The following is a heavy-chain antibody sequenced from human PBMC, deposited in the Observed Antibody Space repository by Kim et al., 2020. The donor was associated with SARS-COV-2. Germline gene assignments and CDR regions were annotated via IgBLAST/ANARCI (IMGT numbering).Heavy chain of an antibody. CDR3: AREHPLYSSYYYGMAV. D-gene: IGHD6-13*01. Sequence: VKCRFTISRDNAKTSLYLQMSSRRAEDTAVYYCAREHPLYSSYYYGMAVWGQGTTVTVSS. J-gene: IGHJ6*02. V-gene: IGHV3-21*01.